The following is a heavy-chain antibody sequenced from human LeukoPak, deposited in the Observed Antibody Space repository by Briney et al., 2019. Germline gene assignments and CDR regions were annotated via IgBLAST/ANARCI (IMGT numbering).Heavy chain of an antibody. J-gene: IGHJ6*02. CDR2: IYYSGST. CDR3: ASRPTWYGDNGMDV. V-gene: IGHV4-59*01. CDR1: GGSINNYY. D-gene: IGHD4-17*01. Sequence: PSETLSLTCTVSGGSINNYYWNWIRQPPGKGLEWIGNIYYSGSTNYNPSLKSRVTISVDTSKNQFSLKLSSVTAADTAVYYCASRPTWYGDNGMDVWGQGTTVTVSS.